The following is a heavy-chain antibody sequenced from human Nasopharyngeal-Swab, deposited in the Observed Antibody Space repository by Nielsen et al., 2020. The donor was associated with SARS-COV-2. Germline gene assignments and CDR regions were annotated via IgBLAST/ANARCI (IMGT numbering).Heavy chain of an antibody. J-gene: IGHJ3*02. V-gene: IGHV4-31*03. Sequence: SETLSLTCTVSGGSISSGGYYWSWIRQHPGKGLEWIGYIYYSGSTYYNPSLKSRVTISVDTSKNQFSLKLSSVTDADTAVYYCAREERAVRGMSSDAFDIWGQGTMVTVSS. CDR2: IYYSGST. CDR1: GGSISSGGYY. CDR3: AREERAVRGMSSDAFDI. D-gene: IGHD3-10*01.